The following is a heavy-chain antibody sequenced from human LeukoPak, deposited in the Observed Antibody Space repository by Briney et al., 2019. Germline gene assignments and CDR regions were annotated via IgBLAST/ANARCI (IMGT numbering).Heavy chain of an antibody. Sequence: ASVKVSCKASGGTFSSYAISWVRRAPGQGLEWMGRINPNSGGTKYAQKFQGRVTMTRDTSISTAYMELRRLRSDDTAVYYCAREFGDGRDYWGQGTLVTVSS. D-gene: IGHD3-10*01. CDR2: INPNSGGT. J-gene: IGHJ4*02. CDR1: GGTFSSYA. CDR3: AREFGDGRDY. V-gene: IGHV1-2*02.